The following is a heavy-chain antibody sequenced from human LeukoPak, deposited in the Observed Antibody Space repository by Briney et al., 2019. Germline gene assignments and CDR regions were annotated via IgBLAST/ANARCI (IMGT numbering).Heavy chain of an antibody. CDR2: INYSGTS. J-gene: IGHJ4*02. CDR3: ARLDCLSDECYNY. D-gene: IGHD2-21*01. CDR1: GNSITSDF. V-gene: IGHV4-59*08. Sequence: SETLSLTCIVSGNSITSDFWSWIRQSPGKGLEWIGYINYSGTSEYDPSLKSRVTISVDRSRRRVSLKMRSVAAADTAVYYCARLDCLSDECYNYWAVGALVTVSS.